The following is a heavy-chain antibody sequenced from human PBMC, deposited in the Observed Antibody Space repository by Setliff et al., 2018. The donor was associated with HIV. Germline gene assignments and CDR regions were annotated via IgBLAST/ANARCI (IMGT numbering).Heavy chain of an antibody. CDR2: FDSSGGT. J-gene: IGHJ4*02. Sequence: SETLSLTCIVSGDSVRSSRYYWSWIRQPAGMGLEWIGRFDSSGGTDYNPSLKSRVTISKDTSKNQLSLKLTSVTAADTAVYFCAGDYAGSGRPFDYWGQGTLVTVSS. CDR3: AGDYAGSGRPFDY. D-gene: IGHD6-19*01. V-gene: IGHV4-61*02. CDR1: GDSVRSSRYY.